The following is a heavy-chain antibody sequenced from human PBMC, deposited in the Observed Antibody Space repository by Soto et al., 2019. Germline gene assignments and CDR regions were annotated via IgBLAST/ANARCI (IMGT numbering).Heavy chain of an antibody. Sequence: QVQLVQSGAEVKKPGASVKVSCEASGYTFIDYYMHWVRQAPGQGFEWMGRISPKSGGTNYAQQFQGRVTMTWDTSLNTPYMELSSLMYEDTAVYYCARPPGYISDLYSFDPWGQGTLVTVSS. CDR2: ISPKSGGT. J-gene: IGHJ5*02. CDR1: GYTFIDYY. CDR3: ARPPGYISDLYSFDP. D-gene: IGHD6-19*01. V-gene: IGHV1-2*02.